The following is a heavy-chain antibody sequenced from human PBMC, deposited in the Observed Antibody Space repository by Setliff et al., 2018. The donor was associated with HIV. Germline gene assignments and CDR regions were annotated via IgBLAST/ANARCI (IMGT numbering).Heavy chain of an antibody. CDR3: ATHPPYRSAWYMRS. CDR1: GFTLNELS. V-gene: IGHV1-24*01. J-gene: IGHJ5*02. D-gene: IGHD6-19*01. Sequence: ASVKVPCKISGFTLNELSIQWVRQAPAKGLEWVGGFDPEAGEIIYAQKFQGRVTMTEDTSTDTAYMDLSSLRSEDTAVYYCATHPPYRSAWYMRSWGQGTLVTVSS. CDR2: FDPEAGEI.